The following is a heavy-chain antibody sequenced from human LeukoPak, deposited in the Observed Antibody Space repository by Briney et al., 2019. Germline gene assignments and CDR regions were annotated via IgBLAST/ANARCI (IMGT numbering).Heavy chain of an antibody. J-gene: IGHJ6*04. D-gene: IGHD3-10*02. CDR2: IRYDGINK. V-gene: IGHV3-30*02. Sequence: QTGGSLRLSCAASGFTFSNAWMSWVRQAPGKWLEWVAFIRYDGINKYYADSVKGRFTISRDNAKNSLYLQMNSLRAEDTAVYYCAELGITMIGGVWGKGTTVTISS. CDR3: AELGITMIGGV. CDR1: GFTFSNAW.